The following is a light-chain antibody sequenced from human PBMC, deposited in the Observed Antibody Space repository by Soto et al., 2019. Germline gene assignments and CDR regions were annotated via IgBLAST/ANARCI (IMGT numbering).Light chain of an antibody. V-gene: IGKV3-20*01. CDR2: GAS. CDR1: QSISSSY. Sequence: EIVLTQSPGTLSLSPGERATLSCRASQSISSSYLAWYQQKPGQAPRLLVYGASSRATGIPDRFSGSGSGKDFTLTFSRLEPEVFAVYYGQQYGSSRFTFGPGTKVDI. CDR3: QQYGSSRFT. J-gene: IGKJ3*01.